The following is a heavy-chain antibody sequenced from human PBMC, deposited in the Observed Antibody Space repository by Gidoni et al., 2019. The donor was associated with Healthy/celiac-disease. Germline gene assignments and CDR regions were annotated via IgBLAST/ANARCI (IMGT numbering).Heavy chain of an antibody. CDR1: GGTFSSYA. CDR3: ARYSSSSFVDY. J-gene: IGHJ4*02. CDR2: IIPIFGTA. D-gene: IGHD6-6*01. V-gene: IGHV1-69*01. Sequence: QVQLVQSGAEVKKPGPSVKVSCQASGGTFSSYALSWVRQAPGQGLEWMGGIIPIFGTATDAQKCQGRVTITADESTSTAYMELSSLRSEDTAVYYCARYSSSSFVDYWGQGTLVTVSS.